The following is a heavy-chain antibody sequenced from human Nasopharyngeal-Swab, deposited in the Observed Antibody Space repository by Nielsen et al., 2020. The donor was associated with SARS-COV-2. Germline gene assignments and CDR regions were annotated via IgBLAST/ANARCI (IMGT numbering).Heavy chain of an antibody. CDR3: ARQYTRSYWDS. CDR1: GLTFTSYW. D-gene: IGHD1-26*01. CDR2: IKSDGTIT. V-gene: IGHV3-74*01. Sequence: GGSLRLSCAASGLTFTSYWMHWVRRTPGKGLVWVSRIKSDGTITTYADSVKGRFTISRDNAESTLYLQMNSLRAEDTAVYYCARQYTRSYWDSWGRGTLVTVSS. J-gene: IGHJ2*01.